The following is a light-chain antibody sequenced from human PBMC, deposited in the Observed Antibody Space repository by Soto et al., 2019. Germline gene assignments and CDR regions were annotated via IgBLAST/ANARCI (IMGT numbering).Light chain of an antibody. J-gene: IGLJ2*01. CDR2: DVT. V-gene: IGLV2-11*01. CDR3: CSYAASYTLV. CDR1: SSDVGGYNS. Sequence: QSALAQPRSVSGSPGQSVTISCSGTSSDVGGYNSVSWYQQFPGKAPKLVIYDVTKWPSGVPDRFSGSKSGNTASLTISGLQAEDEADYYCCSYAASYTLVFGGGTKVTVL.